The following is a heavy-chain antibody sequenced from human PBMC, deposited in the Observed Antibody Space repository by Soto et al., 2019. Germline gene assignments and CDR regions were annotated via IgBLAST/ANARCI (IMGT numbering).Heavy chain of an antibody. CDR3: ARRHYGSGTAPLDY. Sequence: QVQLQQWGAGLLKPSETLSLTCAVYGGSFSGYYWSWIRQPPGKGLEWIGEINHSGSTNYNPSLTTRVTISADTPKHQFSLKLSSATAADTAVSYCARRHYGSGTAPLDYWGQGTLVTVSS. D-gene: IGHD3-10*01. V-gene: IGHV4-34*01. J-gene: IGHJ4*02. CDR1: GGSFSGYY. CDR2: INHSGST.